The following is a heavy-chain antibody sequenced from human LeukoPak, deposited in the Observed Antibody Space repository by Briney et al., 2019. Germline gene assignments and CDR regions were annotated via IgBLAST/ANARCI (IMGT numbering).Heavy chain of an antibody. CDR1: GGTFSSYA. J-gene: IGHJ4*02. V-gene: IGHV1-69*05. CDR3: ARAVRYCGSTSCYDPPFFDY. Sequence: SLKVSSEASGGTFSSYAISGGRQAPGQGLEWMGGIIPIFGTANYAQKFQGRVTIPTDESTSTAYMELSSLRSEDTAVYYCARAVRYCGSTSCYDPPFFDYWGQGTLVTVSS. CDR2: IIPIFGTA. D-gene: IGHD2-2*01.